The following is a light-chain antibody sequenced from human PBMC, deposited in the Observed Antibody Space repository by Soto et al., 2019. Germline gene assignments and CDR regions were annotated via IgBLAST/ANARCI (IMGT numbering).Light chain of an antibody. CDR2: DTS. V-gene: IGKV3-15*01. CDR3: QQYDAWPLT. Sequence: EIVMTQSPATLSLSPGDRATLSCRASQSVSSNLVWYQQKPGQAPRLLIYDTSTRASDVPARFSGSGSETEFTLTISGLQSEDFAVYYCQQYDAWPLTFGGGTKVDIK. J-gene: IGKJ4*01. CDR1: QSVSSN.